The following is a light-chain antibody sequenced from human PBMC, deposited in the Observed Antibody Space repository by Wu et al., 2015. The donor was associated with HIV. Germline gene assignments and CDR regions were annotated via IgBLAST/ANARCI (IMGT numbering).Light chain of an antibody. Sequence: IQLTQSPSSLSASVGDTVTITCRASQDVGSYFAWYQQQPGKAPRLLIYAASTWPGGVPSRFSGSGSGTDFTLTISSLQPEDFAVYYCQQYNNWPSLTFGGGTKVEIK. CDR3: QQYNNWPSLT. CDR1: QDVGSY. V-gene: IGKV1-9*01. J-gene: IGKJ4*01. CDR2: AAS.